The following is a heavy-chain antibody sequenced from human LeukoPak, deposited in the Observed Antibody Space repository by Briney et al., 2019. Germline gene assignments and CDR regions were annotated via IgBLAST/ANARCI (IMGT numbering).Heavy chain of an antibody. Sequence: ASVKVSCKASGYTFTSYDINWVRQATGQGLEWMGWMNPNSGNTGYAQKFQGRVTITRNTSISTAYMELSRLRSDDTAVYYCARGQYSYGSYYFDYWGQGTLVTVSS. J-gene: IGHJ4*02. CDR2: MNPNSGNT. CDR3: ARGQYSYGSYYFDY. V-gene: IGHV1-8*03. D-gene: IGHD5-18*01. CDR1: GYTFTSYD.